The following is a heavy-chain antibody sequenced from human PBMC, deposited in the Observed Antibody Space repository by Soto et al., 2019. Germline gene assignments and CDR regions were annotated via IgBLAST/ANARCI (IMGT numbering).Heavy chain of an antibody. CDR1: GGTFSSYA. J-gene: IGHJ6*02. CDR2: IIPIFGTA. V-gene: IGHV1-69*13. CDR3: AREVTGYNWNYHYYYYGMDV. Sequence: SVKVSCKASGGTFSSYAISWVRQAPGQGLEWMGGIIPIFGTANYAQKFQGRVTITADESTSTAYMELSSLRSEDTAVYYCAREVTGYNWNYHYYYYGMDVWGQGTTVTVSS. D-gene: IGHD1-7*01.